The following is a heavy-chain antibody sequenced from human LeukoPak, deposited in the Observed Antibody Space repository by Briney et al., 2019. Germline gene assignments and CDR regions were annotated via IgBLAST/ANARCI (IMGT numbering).Heavy chain of an antibody. CDR1: GYTFASHY. Sequence: GASVKVSCKASGYTFASHYIHWVRQAPEQGLEWMGIINPSGGSTSYAQKFQGRVTMTGDTSTSTVYMELNSLRSEDTAVYYCAREGGNGGSDLDYWGQGTLVTVSS. J-gene: IGHJ4*02. D-gene: IGHD7-27*01. V-gene: IGHV1-46*01. CDR3: AREGGNGGSDLDY. CDR2: INPSGGST.